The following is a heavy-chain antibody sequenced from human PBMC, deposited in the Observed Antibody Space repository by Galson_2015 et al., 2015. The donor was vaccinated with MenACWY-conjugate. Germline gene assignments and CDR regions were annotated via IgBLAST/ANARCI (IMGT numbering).Heavy chain of an antibody. CDR2: IRSTTHSGTP. CDR3: TTDYFGQYFFDS. Sequence: SLRLSYAASGFIFSNAWMTWLRQAPGKGLEWVGRIRSTTHSGTPDYAAHVNGRFTISRDDSRTTVYLEMNGLKVEDTGLYYCTTDYFGQYFFDSWGQGTPVTVSS. CDR1: GFIFSNAW. J-gene: IGHJ4*02. D-gene: IGHD2/OR15-2a*01. V-gene: IGHV3-15*01.